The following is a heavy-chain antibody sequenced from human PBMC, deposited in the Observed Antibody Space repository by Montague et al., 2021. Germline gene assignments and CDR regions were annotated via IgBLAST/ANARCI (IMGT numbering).Heavy chain of an antibody. CDR2: IYYSGNY. Sequence: SETLSLTYTVSGASITSNIYYWGWIRQSPGKGLEWIGSIYYSGNYFYQLSLKSRITMAVDTSKNQFSLKLSTVTAADTAIYYCARVCSSWYVGWFDPWGQGTLVTVSS. CDR3: ARVCSSWYVGWFDP. V-gene: IGHV4-39*07. J-gene: IGHJ5*02. D-gene: IGHD6-13*01. CDR1: GASITSNIYY.